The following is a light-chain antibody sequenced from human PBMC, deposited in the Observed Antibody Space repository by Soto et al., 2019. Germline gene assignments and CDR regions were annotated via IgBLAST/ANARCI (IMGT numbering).Light chain of an antibody. CDR1: QSVSSN. Sequence: EIVMTQSPATLSVSPGERATLSCRASQSVSSNLAWYQQKPGQAPRLLIYGASTRATGIPARFSGSGSGTEFTLTISSLQSVDVAVYYCQQRSNWPWTVGQVTK. V-gene: IGKV3-15*01. CDR3: QQRSNWPWT. CDR2: GAS. J-gene: IGKJ1*01.